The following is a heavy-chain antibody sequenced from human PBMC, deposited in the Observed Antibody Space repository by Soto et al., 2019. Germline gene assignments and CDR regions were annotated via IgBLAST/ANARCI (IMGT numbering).Heavy chain of an antibody. D-gene: IGHD2-15*01. J-gene: IGHJ5*02. V-gene: IGHV1-46*02. CDR1: GVTFNRQD. Sequence: GASVKVSCKASGVTFNRQDMRWVRQAPGQGLEWMGGIIPMFGSTSYAQKFQGRVTMTRDTSTSTVYMELSSLRSEDTAVYYCAREEVVAATYNWFDPWGQGTLVTVSS. CDR3: AREEVVAATYNWFDP. CDR2: IIPMFGST.